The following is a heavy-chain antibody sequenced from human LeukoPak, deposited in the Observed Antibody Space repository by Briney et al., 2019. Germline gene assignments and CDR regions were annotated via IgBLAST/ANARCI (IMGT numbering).Heavy chain of an antibody. D-gene: IGHD2-15*01. V-gene: IGHV5-51*01. CDR1: GYGFTSYW. CDR2: IYPGDSDT. Sequence: GEALQISSQGSGYGFTSYWIGWVRPMPGKGREWMGIIYPGDSDTRYSPSFQGQVTISADKSISAAYLQWSSLKASDTAMYYCARRAYCSGGSCYSGGGSWFDPWGQGTLVTVSS. CDR3: ARRAYCSGGSCYSGGGSWFDP. J-gene: IGHJ5*02.